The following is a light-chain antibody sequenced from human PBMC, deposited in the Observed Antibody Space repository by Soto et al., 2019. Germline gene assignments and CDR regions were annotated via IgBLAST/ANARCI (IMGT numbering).Light chain of an antibody. CDR3: QQYNSYPLT. CDR1: QDVRGA. CDR2: DVS. V-gene: IGKV1-13*02. Sequence: AIQLTQSPSSLSASVGDRVTITCRASQDVRGALAWYQQKPGKAPKILIYDVSVLESGVPTRFSGSGSGTDFTLTITGLQPVDFATYYCQQYNSYPLTFGQGTRLEMK. J-gene: IGKJ5*01.